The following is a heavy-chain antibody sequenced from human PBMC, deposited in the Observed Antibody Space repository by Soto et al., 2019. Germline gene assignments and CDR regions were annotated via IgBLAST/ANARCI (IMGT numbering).Heavy chain of an antibody. CDR3: ARDFSVSIAVTPRYYYGMDV. J-gene: IGHJ6*02. D-gene: IGHD6-19*01. Sequence: ASVKVSCKASGYTFTSYAMHWVRQAPGQRLEWMGWINAGNGNTKYSQKFQGRVTITRETSASTAYMELSSLRSEDTAVYYCARDFSVSIAVTPRYYYGMDVWGQGTTVTVSS. CDR1: GYTFTSYA. CDR2: INAGNGNT. V-gene: IGHV1-3*01.